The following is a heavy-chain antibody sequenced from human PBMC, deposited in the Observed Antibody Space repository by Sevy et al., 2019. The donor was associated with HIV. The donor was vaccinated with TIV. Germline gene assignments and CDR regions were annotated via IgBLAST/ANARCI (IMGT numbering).Heavy chain of an antibody. V-gene: IGHV3-15*01. Sequence: GGSLRLSCAASGFTFREAWMSWVRQAPGKGLEWVGRIKSKTDAATRDFAAPVRGRFSISRDDSANTVYLVMINLKPEDTGVYYCAAGTGSSDFDYWGQGTLVTVSS. CDR3: AAGTGSSDFDY. D-gene: IGHD1-26*01. CDR2: IKSKTDAATR. CDR1: GFTFREAW. J-gene: IGHJ4*02.